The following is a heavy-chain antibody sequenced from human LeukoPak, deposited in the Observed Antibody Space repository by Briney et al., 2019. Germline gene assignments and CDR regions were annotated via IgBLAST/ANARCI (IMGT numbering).Heavy chain of an antibody. J-gene: IGHJ6*03. CDR1: GGSISSYY. D-gene: IGHD1-26*01. CDR2: IYYSGST. V-gene: IGHV4-59*12. CDR3: ARRSLTGSGSYRRDYYYMDV. Sequence: SETLSLTCTVSGGSISSYYWSWIRQPPGKGLEWIGYIYYSGSTNYNPSLKSRVTISVDTSKNQFSLKLSSVTAADTAVYYCARRSLTGSGSYRRDYYYMDVWGKGTTVTVSS.